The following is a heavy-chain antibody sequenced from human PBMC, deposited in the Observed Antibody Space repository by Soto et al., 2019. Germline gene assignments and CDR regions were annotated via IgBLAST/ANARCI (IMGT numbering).Heavy chain of an antibody. CDR2: ISWNSGSI. V-gene: IGHV3-9*01. Sequence: SLRLSCAASGFTFDDYAMHWVRQAPGKGLEWVSGISWNSGSIGYADSVKGRFTISRDNAKNSLYLQMNSLRAEDTALYYCAKDRVYYGMDVWGQGTTVTVSS. J-gene: IGHJ6*02. CDR1: GFTFDDYA. CDR3: AKDRVYYGMDV.